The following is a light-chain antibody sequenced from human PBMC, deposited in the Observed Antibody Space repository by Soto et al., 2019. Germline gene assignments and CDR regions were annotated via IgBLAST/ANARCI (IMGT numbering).Light chain of an antibody. Sequence: QSVLTQPPSASGSPGQSVTISCTGTTSDVGGYKYVSWHQQHPGKGPKLIIYEVNKRPSGVPDRFSGSKSGSTASLTVSGLQAEDEADYYCSSYAGSNTFVFGTGTKVTVL. CDR1: TSDVGGYKY. V-gene: IGLV2-8*01. CDR2: EVN. CDR3: SSYAGSNTFV. J-gene: IGLJ1*01.